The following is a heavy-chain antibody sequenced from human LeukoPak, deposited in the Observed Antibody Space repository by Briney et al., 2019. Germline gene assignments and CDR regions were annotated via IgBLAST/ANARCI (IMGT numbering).Heavy chain of an antibody. V-gene: IGHV5-51*01. CDR3: ARQIKTYSSPDY. CDR1: GYSFATYW. Sequence: GESLKISCQGSGYSFATYWIGWVRQMPGKGLEWMGIIYPGDSDTRYSPSFQGQVTISADKSISTAYLQWSSLKASDTAMYYCARQIKTYSSPDYWGQGTLVTVSS. D-gene: IGHD6-13*01. J-gene: IGHJ4*02. CDR2: IYPGDSDT.